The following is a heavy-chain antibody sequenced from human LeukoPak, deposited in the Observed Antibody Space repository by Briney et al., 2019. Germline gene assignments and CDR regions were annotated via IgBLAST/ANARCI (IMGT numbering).Heavy chain of an antibody. CDR2: INHSGST. CDR1: GGSFSGYY. D-gene: IGHD1-26*01. J-gene: IGHJ4*02. CDR3: ARDRSGSYFPDYFDY. Sequence: SETLSLTCAVYGGSFSGYYWSWIRQPPGKGLEWIGEINHSGSTNYNPSLKSRVTISVDTSKNQFSLKLSSVTAADTAVYYCARDRSGSYFPDYFDYWGQGTLVTVSS. V-gene: IGHV4-34*01.